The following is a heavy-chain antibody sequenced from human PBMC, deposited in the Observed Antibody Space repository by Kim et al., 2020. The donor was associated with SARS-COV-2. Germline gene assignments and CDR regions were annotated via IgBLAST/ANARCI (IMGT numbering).Heavy chain of an antibody. CDR2: K. D-gene: IGHD3-10*01. CDR3: AKFRAATGLDY. J-gene: IGHJ4*02. Sequence: KYYADSVKGRFTISRDNSKNTLYLQMNSLRAEDTAVYYCAKFRAATGLDYWGQGTLVTVSS. V-gene: IGHV3-33*06.